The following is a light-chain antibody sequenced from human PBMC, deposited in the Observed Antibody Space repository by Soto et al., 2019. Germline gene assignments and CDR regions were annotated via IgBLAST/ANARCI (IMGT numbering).Light chain of an antibody. CDR1: SSDIGGYNY. V-gene: IGLV2-14*01. J-gene: IGLJ2*01. Sequence: QSALTQPASVSGSPGQSIAISCTGTSSDIGGYNYVSWYQQHPGKAPKLIIYEVSNRPSGVSNRFSGSKSGNTASLTISGLQAEDEADYYRVSYTDINPLVFGGGTKLTVL. CDR2: EVS. CDR3: VSYTDINPLV.